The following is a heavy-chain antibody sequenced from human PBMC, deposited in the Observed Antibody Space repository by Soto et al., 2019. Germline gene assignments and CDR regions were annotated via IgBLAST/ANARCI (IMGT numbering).Heavy chain of an antibody. CDR2: INHSGST. J-gene: IGHJ5*02. Sequence: SETLSLTCAVYGGSFSRYYWSWIRQPPGRGLEWIGEINHSGSTNYNPSLKSRVTISVDTSKNQFSLKLSSVTAADTAVYYCSGGDPPQPSTWFDPWAQRTLVTVSS. CDR3: SGGDPPQPSTWFDP. D-gene: IGHD6-6*01. V-gene: IGHV4-34*01. CDR1: GGSFSRYY.